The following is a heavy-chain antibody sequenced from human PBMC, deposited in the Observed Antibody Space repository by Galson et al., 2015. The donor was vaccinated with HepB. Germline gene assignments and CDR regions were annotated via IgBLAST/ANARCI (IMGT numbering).Heavy chain of an antibody. J-gene: IGHJ4*02. D-gene: IGHD2-2*01. V-gene: IGHV3-30*04. CDR3: ARDGRERQPLPGY. CDR1: GFTFTDYS. Sequence: SLRLSCAASGFTFTDYSMHWVHQTPDKGLEWVAIISSDGSNKNYADSVKGRFTISRDNSKNTLYLQVSSLKTEDTAVYYCARDGRERQPLPGYWGQGTLVTVSS. CDR2: ISSDGSNK.